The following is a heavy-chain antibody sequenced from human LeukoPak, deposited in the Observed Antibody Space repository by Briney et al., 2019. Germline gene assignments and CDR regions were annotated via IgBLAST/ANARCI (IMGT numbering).Heavy chain of an antibody. D-gene: IGHD5-24*01. CDR1: VPSVRSHY. V-gene: IGHV4-59*02. CDR2: LSYSGTP. Sequence: SQTLSLTCSVSVPSVRSHYWNWIRQPPGKGLEWIGSLSYSGTPTYNTSLNSRVTISIDTSKNRVSLTRTSVTAADTAYYRCARGGRDGHVDFGGQGTLVIVSS. CDR3: ARGGRDGHVDF. J-gene: IGHJ4*02.